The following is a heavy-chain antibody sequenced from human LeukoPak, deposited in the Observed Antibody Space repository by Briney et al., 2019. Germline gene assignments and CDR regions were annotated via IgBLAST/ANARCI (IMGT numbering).Heavy chain of an antibody. Sequence: PGGSLRLSCAASGFTFSSYEMNWVRQAPGKGLEWVSAISGSGGSTYYADSVKGRFTISRDNSKNTLYLQMNSLRAEDTAVYYCAKVARIKYYYDSSGSRPDYWGQGTLVTVSS. D-gene: IGHD3-22*01. V-gene: IGHV3-23*01. CDR2: ISGSGGST. CDR1: GFTFSSYE. J-gene: IGHJ4*02. CDR3: AKVARIKYYYDSSGSRPDY.